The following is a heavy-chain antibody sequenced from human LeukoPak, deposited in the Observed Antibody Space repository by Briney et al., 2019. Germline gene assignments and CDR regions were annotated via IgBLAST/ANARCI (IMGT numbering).Heavy chain of an antibody. D-gene: IGHD3-10*01. CDR2: LTGSGGNT. Sequence: GGSLRLSCAASGFTFSNAWMAWVRQAPGKGLQWVSGLTGSGGNTYHAASVKGRFTIPRDNSKTTLSLKMNSLRAEDAAVYYCVKFRGIQHYNYHMDVWGKGTTVTVSS. CDR3: VKFRGIQHYNYHMDV. J-gene: IGHJ6*03. CDR1: GFTFSNAW. V-gene: IGHV3-23*01.